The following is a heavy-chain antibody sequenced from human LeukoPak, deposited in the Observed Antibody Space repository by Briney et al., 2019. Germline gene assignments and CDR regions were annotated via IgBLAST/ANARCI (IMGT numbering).Heavy chain of an antibody. CDR2: INSDGSST. CDR3: ARDQGSGINYYYYYMDV. V-gene: IGHV3-74*01. J-gene: IGHJ6*03. CDR1: GFTFSSYW. Sequence: GGSLRLSCAASGFTFSSYWMHWVRQAPGKGLVWASRINSDGSSTSYADSVKGRFTISRDNAKNSLYLQMNSLRAEDTAVYYCARDQGSGINYYYYYMDVWGKGTTVTVSS. D-gene: IGHD3-10*01.